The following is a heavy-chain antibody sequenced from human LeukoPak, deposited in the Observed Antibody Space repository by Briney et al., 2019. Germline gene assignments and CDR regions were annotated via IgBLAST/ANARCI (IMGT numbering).Heavy chain of an antibody. Sequence: PSETLSLTCTVSGGSISSYYWSWIRQPAGTGLEWIGRIYTSGGTNYNPSLKSRVTMSVDMARNQFSLRMTSVTAADTAVYYCAREAQDFRTGNHRPGHYDYMDVWGKGTAVTVSS. V-gene: IGHV4-4*07. CDR2: IYTSGGT. D-gene: IGHD1-14*01. CDR3: AREAQDFRTGNHRPGHYDYMDV. CDR1: GGSISSYY. J-gene: IGHJ6*03.